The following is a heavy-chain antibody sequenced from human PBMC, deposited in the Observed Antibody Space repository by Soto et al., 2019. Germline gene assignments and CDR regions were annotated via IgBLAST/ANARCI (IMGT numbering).Heavy chain of an antibody. J-gene: IGHJ6*02. CDR1: GDSVSTNSYS. CDR3: ARLNRYCISTNWHGYYGMDV. Sequence: QLQLQESGPGLVKPSETLSLTCTVSGDSVSTNSYSWGWIRQSPGKGLEWIGTIYSSENTYYNPSLLSRVTISVDTSKNECSLRLSSVTAADTAVYYCARLNRYCISTNWHGYYGMDVWGQGTTVTVSS. V-gene: IGHV4-39*01. CDR2: IYSSENT. D-gene: IGHD2-2*01.